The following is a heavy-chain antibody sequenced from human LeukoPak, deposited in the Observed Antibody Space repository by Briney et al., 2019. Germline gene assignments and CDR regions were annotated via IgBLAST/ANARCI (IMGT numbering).Heavy chain of an antibody. CDR3: ARTGVVLNPHRDSYFDY. D-gene: IGHD3-3*01. V-gene: IGHV4-39*07. Sequence: PSETLSLTCTVSGGSISSSSYYWGWIRQPPGKGLEWIGSIYYSGSTYYNPSLKSRVTISVDTSKTQFSLKLSSVTAADTAVYYCARTGVVLNPHRDSYFDYWGQGTLVTVSS. CDR2: IYYSGST. J-gene: IGHJ4*02. CDR1: GGSISSSSYY.